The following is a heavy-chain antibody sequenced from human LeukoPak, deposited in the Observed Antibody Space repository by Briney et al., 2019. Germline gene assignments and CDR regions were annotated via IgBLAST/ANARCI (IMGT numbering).Heavy chain of an antibody. D-gene: IGHD4-17*01. CDR1: GFTFSSYS. J-gene: IGHJ6*03. Sequence: GGSLRLSCAASGFTFSSYSMNWVRQAPGKGLEWVSFISSGSSYIYYADSVKGRFTISRDNDKNSLYLQMNSLRAEDTAVYYCARAYGDYYMDVWGKGTTVTVSS. CDR3: ARAYGDYYMDV. V-gene: IGHV3-21*01. CDR2: ISSGSSYI.